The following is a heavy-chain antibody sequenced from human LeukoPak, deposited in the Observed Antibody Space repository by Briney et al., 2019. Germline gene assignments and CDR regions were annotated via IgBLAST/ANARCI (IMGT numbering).Heavy chain of an antibody. Sequence: GESLKISCKGSGYSFTSYWIGWVRQMPGKGLEWMGIIYPGDSDTRYSPSFQGRVTISADKSISTAYLQWSSLKASDTATYYCARGGLRGDSSGYYDYWGQGTLVTVSS. CDR2: IYPGDSDT. CDR3: ARGGLRGDSSGYYDY. CDR1: GYSFTSYW. D-gene: IGHD3-22*01. J-gene: IGHJ4*02. V-gene: IGHV5-51*01.